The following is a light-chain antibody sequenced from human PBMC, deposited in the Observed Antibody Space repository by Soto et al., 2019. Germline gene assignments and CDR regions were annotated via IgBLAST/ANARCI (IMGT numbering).Light chain of an antibody. V-gene: IGKV4-1*01. CDR2: WAS. CDR1: QSVFYSSNNRSY. CDR3: HQRQSWPRT. J-gene: IGKJ1*01. Sequence: DIEMTQSPDSLAVSRGERATINCKSSQSVFYSSNNRSYLAWYQQRPGQPPKLLIFWASTWESGVPDRFSGSGSGTDFTLTISNLQAEDVAVYYCHQRQSWPRTFGQGTKVDIK.